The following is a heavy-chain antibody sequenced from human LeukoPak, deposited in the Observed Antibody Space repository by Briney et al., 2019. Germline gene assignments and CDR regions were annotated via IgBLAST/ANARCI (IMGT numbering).Heavy chain of an antibody. Sequence: ASVKVSCKASGYTFTGYYMHWVRQAPGQGLEWMGRINPNSGGTNYAQKFQGRVTMTRDTSISTAYMELSRLRSDDTAVYYCARGSYYDSSGYYHYYFDYWGQGTLVTVSS. CDR1: GYTFTGYY. CDR2: INPNSGGT. J-gene: IGHJ4*02. D-gene: IGHD3-22*01. V-gene: IGHV1-2*06. CDR3: ARGSYYDSSGYYHYYFDY.